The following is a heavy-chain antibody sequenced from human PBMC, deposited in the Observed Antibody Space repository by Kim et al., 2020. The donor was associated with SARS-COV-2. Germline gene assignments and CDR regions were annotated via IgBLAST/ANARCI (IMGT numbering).Heavy chain of an antibody. V-gene: IGHV3-64D*06. D-gene: IGHD3-16*01. Sequence: GGSLRLSCSASGFTFSSYALHWVRQALGKGLEYVSGINRNGGNTYYADSVKGRFTISRDNSKNTLYLQMSSPRAEDTAMYYCVIQILGVVYWGQGTLVTVSS. CDR1: GFTFSSYA. J-gene: IGHJ4*02. CDR3: VIQILGVVY. CDR2: INRNGGNT.